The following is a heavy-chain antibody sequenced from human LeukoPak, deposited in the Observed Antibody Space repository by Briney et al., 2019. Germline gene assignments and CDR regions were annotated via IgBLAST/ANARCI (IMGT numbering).Heavy chain of an antibody. CDR1: GFTFSTYG. V-gene: IGHV3-30*02. D-gene: IGHD4-17*01. CDR2: IRYDGSNK. J-gene: IGHJ4*02. Sequence: GGSLRLSCAASGFTFSTYGMHWVRQAPGKGLEWVAFIRYDGSNKYYADSVKGRFTISRDDAKNLLYLDMNSLRAEDTAVYYCARGHTAVTRHFDFWGQGTLVTVSS. CDR3: ARGHTAVTRHFDF.